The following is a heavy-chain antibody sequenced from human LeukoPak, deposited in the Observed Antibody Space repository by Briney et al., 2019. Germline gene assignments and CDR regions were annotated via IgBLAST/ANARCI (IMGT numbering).Heavy chain of an antibody. CDR3: ARYNGSYGGFDP. V-gene: IGHV1-2*06. D-gene: IGHD1-26*01. J-gene: IGHJ5*02. Sequence: GASVKVSCKASGYTFAGYYMHWVRQAPGQGLEWMGRINPNSGGTNYAQKFQGRVTMTRDTSISTAYMELSRLRSDDTAVYYCARYNGSYGGFDPWGQGTLVTVSS. CDR2: INPNSGGT. CDR1: GYTFAGYY.